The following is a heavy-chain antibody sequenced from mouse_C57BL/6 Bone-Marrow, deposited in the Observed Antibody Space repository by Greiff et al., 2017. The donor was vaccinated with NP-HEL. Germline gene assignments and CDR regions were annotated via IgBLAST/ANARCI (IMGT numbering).Heavy chain of an antibody. D-gene: IGHD2-3*01. CDR1: GFNIKDDY. V-gene: IGHV14-4*01. CDR3: TTGYSYAMDY. CDR2: IDPENGDT. J-gene: IGHJ4*01. Sequence: EVMLVESGAELVRPGASVKLSCTASGFNIKDDYMHWVKQRPEQGLEWIGWIDPENGDTEYASKFQGKATITADTSSNTAYLQLSSLTSEDTAVYYCTTGYSYAMDYWGQGTSVTVSS.